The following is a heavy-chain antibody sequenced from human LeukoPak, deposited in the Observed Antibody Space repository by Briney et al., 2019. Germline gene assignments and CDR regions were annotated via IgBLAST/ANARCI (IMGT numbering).Heavy chain of an antibody. V-gene: IGHV4-61*01. Sequence: SETLSLTCTVSGGSISSGSYYWSWIRQPPGKGLEWIGYIYYSGSTNYNPSLKSRVTISVDTSKNQFSLKLSSVTAADTAVYYCARALGYCSSTSCYLDWFDPWGQGTLVTVSS. CDR3: ARALGYCSSTSCYLDWFDP. CDR1: GGSISSGSYY. D-gene: IGHD2-2*01. CDR2: IYYSGST. J-gene: IGHJ5*02.